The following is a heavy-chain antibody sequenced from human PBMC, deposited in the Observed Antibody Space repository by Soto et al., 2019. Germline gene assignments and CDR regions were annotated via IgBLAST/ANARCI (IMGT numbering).Heavy chain of an antibody. CDR3: VAGSPFEY. CDR1: GFIFVDAW. CDR2: VKRKSDGETT. J-gene: IGHJ4*02. V-gene: IGHV3-15*05. D-gene: IGHD1-26*01. Sequence: LRRSCAGSGFIFVDAWLSWVRQAPGKGLEWVGRVKRKSDGETTDYAAPVTGRFTISRDDSKPTVYLQMNSLKIEDTGIYYCVAGSPFEYWGQGTLVTVSS.